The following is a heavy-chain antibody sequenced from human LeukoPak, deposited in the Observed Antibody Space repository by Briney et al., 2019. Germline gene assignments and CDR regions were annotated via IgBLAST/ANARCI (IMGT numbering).Heavy chain of an antibody. J-gene: IGHJ4*02. CDR2: IFSDGSS. CDR3: ARKTPSGGWNFDY. V-gene: IGHV3-53*01. Sequence: GGSLRLSCAASGXTVSSNYISWVRRAPGKGLEGVAVIFSDGSSSYTDSVKGRFSISIDISTKTLYLQMNRLRAEDTAMYYCARKTPSGGWNFDYWGQGTLVTVSS. CDR1: GXTVSSNY. D-gene: IGHD6-19*01.